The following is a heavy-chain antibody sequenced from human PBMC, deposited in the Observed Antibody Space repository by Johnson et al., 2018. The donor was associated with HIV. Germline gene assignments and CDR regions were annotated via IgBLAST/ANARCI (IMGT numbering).Heavy chain of an antibody. CDR3: AKKGGLYSSSGDEFHI. CDR2: ISYDGSNK. CDR1: GFTFSAYG. V-gene: IGHV3-30*18. D-gene: IGHD6-6*01. Sequence: QVQLVESGGGVVQPGGSLRLSCAASGFTFSAYGMYWVRQAPGKGLDWVTLISYDGSNKYYADSVKGRFTISRDNSKNTLYLQMNSLRAEDTAVYYCAKKGGLYSSSGDEFHIWGQGTMVTVSS. J-gene: IGHJ3*02.